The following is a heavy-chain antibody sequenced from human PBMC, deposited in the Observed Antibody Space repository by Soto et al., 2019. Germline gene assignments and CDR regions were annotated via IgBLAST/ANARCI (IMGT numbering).Heavy chain of an antibody. CDR2: IWSAGLT. V-gene: IGHV3-53*01. Sequence: PGGSLRLSCAASGFTVSSKYMNWVRQAPGKGLEWVSIIWSAGLTYYADSVRGRFTIPRDISKNRLFLQMTTLRAEDSAIYYCARDLPPDLWGQGTLVTVSS. CDR1: GFTVSSKY. CDR3: ARDLPPDL. J-gene: IGHJ5*02.